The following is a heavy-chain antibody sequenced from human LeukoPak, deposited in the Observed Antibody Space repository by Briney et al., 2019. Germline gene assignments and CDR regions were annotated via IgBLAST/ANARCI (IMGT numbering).Heavy chain of an antibody. CDR1: GFTFSSYW. CDR2: IKQDGSEK. CDR3: AELGITMIGGV. J-gene: IGHJ6*04. V-gene: IGHV3-7*01. D-gene: IGHD3-10*02. Sequence: GGSLRLSCAAPGFTFSSYWMSWVRQGPGKGLEWVANIKQDGSEKYYVDSVKGRFTISRDNAKNSLYLQMNSLRAEDTAVYYCAELGITMIGGVWGKGTTVTISS.